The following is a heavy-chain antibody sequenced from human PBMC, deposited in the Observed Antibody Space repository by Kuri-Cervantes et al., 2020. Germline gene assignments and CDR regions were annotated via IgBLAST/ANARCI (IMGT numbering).Heavy chain of an antibody. J-gene: IGHJ3*02. V-gene: IGHV3-21*01. D-gene: IGHD6-6*01. Sequence: LSLTCAASGFTFSGYWMSWVRQAPGKGLEWVSSISSSSSYIYYADSVKGRFTISRDNAKNSLYLQMNSLRAEDTAVYYCASGAALDAFDIWGQGTMVTVSS. CDR3: ASGAALDAFDI. CDR1: GFTFSGYW. CDR2: ISSSSSYI.